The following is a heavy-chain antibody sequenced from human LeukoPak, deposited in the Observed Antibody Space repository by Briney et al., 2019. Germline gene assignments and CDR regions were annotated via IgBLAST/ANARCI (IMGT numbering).Heavy chain of an antibody. CDR1: GFTFGAYF. J-gene: IGHJ4*02. Sequence: HPGGSLRLSCSASGFTFGAYFMHWVRQAPGKGLQYVSSISSNEYDTYYADSVKGRFTISRDNSKSTLFLQMNNLRPEDTAVYYCVKDLNGTWSFDYWGQGTLVTVSS. CDR2: ISSNEYDT. CDR3: VKDLNGTWSFDY. D-gene: IGHD2-8*01. V-gene: IGHV3-64D*06.